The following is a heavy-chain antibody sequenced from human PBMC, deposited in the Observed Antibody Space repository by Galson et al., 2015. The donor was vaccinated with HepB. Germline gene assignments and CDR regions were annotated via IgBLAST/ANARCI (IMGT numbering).Heavy chain of an antibody. CDR3: ARAAGSGYYNNFYYSGFDI. CDR2: IYSSGTT. J-gene: IGHJ6*02. CDR1: GGSISSFY. D-gene: IGHD3-3*01. Sequence: LSLTCTVSGGSISSFYWSWIRQPPGKGLEWIGYIYSSGTTNYSPSLESRITISVDTSKNQFSLKLSSVTAADTAVYYCARAAGSGYYNNFYYSGFDIWGQGTTVTVSS. V-gene: IGHV4-59*08.